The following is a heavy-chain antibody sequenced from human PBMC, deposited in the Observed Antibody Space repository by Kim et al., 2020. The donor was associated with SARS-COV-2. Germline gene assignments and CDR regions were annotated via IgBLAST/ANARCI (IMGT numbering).Heavy chain of an antibody. CDR3: AKDRPAVAGDDY. D-gene: IGHD6-19*01. J-gene: IGHJ4*02. CDR2: ISYDGSNK. V-gene: IGHV3-30*18. CDR1: GFTFSSYG. Sequence: GGSLRLSCAASGFTFSSYGMHWVRQAPGKGLEWVAVISYDGSNKYYADSVKGRFTISRDNSKNTLYLQMNSLRAEDTAVYYCAKDRPAVAGDDYWGQGTLVTVSS.